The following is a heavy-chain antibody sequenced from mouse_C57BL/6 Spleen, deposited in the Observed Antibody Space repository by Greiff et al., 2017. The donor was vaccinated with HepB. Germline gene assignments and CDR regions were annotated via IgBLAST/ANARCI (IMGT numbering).Heavy chain of an antibody. CDR3: ARDYSNYWFAY. V-gene: IGHV5-4*01. J-gene: IGHJ3*01. D-gene: IGHD2-5*01. Sequence: EVKLVESGGGLVKPGGSLKLSCAASGFTFSSYAMSWVRQTPEKRLEWVATISDGGSYTYYPDNVKGRFTISRDNAKNNLYLQMSHLKSEDTAMYYCARDYSNYWFAYWGQRTLVTVSA. CDR2: ISDGGSYT. CDR1: GFTFSSYA.